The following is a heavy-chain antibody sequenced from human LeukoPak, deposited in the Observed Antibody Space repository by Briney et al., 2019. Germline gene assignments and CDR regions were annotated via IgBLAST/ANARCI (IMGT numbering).Heavy chain of an antibody. CDR3: ARGPTRAIGFDI. CDR2: IYSSGST. Sequence: SQTLSLTCSVSGDSISSGTYYWSWVRQPAGKGLEWIGRIYSSGSTNYNPSLKSRVALSVDTSKNQFSLKLSSVTAADTAVYYCARGPTRAIGFDIWGQGQRSPSL. J-gene: IGHJ3*02. CDR1: GDSISSGTYY. V-gene: IGHV4-61*02.